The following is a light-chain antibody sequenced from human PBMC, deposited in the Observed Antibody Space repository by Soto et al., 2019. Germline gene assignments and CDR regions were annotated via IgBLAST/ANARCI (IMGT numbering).Light chain of an antibody. CDR1: QSVASSF. CDR2: TAS. CDR3: QQYGGSPLFT. J-gene: IGKJ3*01. V-gene: IGKV3-20*01. Sequence: EIVLTQSPGTLSLSPGERATLSCRASQSVASSFIAWFQQKPGQPPRLLIYTASSRAPGIPDRFTASGSGTDFTLTISRLEPEDFAVYSCQQYGGSPLFTFGHGTRVDFK.